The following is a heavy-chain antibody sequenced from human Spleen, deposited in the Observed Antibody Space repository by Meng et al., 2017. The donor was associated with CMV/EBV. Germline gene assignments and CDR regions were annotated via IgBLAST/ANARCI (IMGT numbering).Heavy chain of an antibody. J-gene: IGHJ4*02. CDR3: TRGNPRAKPFDH. V-gene: IGHV4-4*02. CDR1: GGYISSGNW. Sequence: SETLSLTCAVSGGYISSGNWWSWVRLPPGKGLEWSGEIYHSGTTNYNPSLKSRVSMSVDKSKSHFSLKLKSVTAADTAVYYCTRGNPRAKPFDHWGQGILVTVSS. CDR2: IYHSGTT. D-gene: IGHD1-14*01.